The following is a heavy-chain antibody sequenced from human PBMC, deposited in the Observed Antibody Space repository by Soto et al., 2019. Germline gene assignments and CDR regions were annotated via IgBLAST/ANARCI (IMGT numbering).Heavy chain of an antibody. CDR1: GFTYSTYT. CDR3: AKDLTWNQADY. V-gene: IGHV3-74*01. J-gene: IGHJ4*02. D-gene: IGHD1-1*01. CDR2: ISNDGSIT. Sequence: GGSLRLSCAASGFTYSTYTMHWVRQAPGKGLVWVSRISNDGSITNYADSVKGRFTIPRDNAKNTLYLQMNSLRAEDTAVYYCAKDLTWNQADYWGQGALVTVS.